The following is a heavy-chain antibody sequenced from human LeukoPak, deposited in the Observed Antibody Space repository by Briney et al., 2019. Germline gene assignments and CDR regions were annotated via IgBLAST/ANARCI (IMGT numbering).Heavy chain of an antibody. CDR3: ARDKYTGYETFDY. CDR1: GYTFTGYY. J-gene: IGHJ4*02. Sequence: ASVKVSCKASGYTFTGYYIHWVRQAPGQGLEWMGWINPNNGGTNYAQKFQGRVTMTRDTSISTAYMELNRLTSDDTAVYYCARDKYTGYETFDYWGLGTPVTVSS. V-gene: IGHV1-2*02. D-gene: IGHD5-12*01. CDR2: INPNNGGT.